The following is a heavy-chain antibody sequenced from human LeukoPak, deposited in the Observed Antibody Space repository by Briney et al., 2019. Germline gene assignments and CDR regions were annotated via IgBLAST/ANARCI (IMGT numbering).Heavy chain of an antibody. Sequence: PGGSLRLSCAASGFTFSNYGMHWVRQAPGKGLEWVAVISYDGSNKYYADSVKGRFTISRDNSKNTLYLQMNSLRAEDTAVYYCAKVVIESNYYFDYWGQGTLVTVSS. D-gene: IGHD5-24*01. CDR3: AKVVIESNYYFDY. CDR1: GFTFSNYG. CDR2: ISYDGSNK. V-gene: IGHV3-30*18. J-gene: IGHJ4*02.